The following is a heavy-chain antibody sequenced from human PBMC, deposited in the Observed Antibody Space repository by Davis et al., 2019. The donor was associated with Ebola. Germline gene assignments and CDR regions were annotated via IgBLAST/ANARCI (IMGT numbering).Heavy chain of an antibody. J-gene: IGHJ4*02. V-gene: IGHV4-30-2*01. CDR2: IYHSGST. CDR3: ARGTRGYSYGLFDY. Sequence: SETLSLTCTVSGGSISSSSYYWGWIRQPPGKGLEWIGYIYHSGSTYYNPSLKSRVTISVDRSKNQFSLKLSSVTAADTAVYYCARGTRGYSYGLFDYWGQGTLVTVSS. D-gene: IGHD5-18*01. CDR1: GGSISSSSYY.